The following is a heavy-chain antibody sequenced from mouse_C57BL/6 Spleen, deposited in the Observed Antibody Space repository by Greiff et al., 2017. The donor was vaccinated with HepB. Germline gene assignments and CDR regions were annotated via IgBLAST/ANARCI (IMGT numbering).Heavy chain of an antibody. CDR1: GYTFTTYP. D-gene: IGHD2-1*01. CDR2: FHPYNDDT. Sequence: VQLVESGAELVKPGASVKMSCKASGYTFTTYPIEWMKQNHGKSLEWIGNFHPYNDDTKYNEKFKGKATLTVEKSSSTVYLELSRLSSDDSAVYYCARGDYGNYVGFDYWGQGTTLTVSS. CDR3: ARGDYGNYVGFDY. V-gene: IGHV1-47*01. J-gene: IGHJ2*01.